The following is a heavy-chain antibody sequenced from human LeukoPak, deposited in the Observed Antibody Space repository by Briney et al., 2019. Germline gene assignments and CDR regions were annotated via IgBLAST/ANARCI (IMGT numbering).Heavy chain of an antibody. CDR1: GGSIGTYY. Sequence: SETLSLTCTVSGGSIGTYYWSWIRQPPGKGLEWIGFIYYLGSTNYNPSLKSRVTISVDTSKNQFFLKLSSVTAADTAVYYCAREGWQWLVHAFDIWGQGTMVTVSS. D-gene: IGHD6-19*01. CDR3: AREGWQWLVHAFDI. J-gene: IGHJ3*02. V-gene: IGHV4-59*12. CDR2: IYYLGST.